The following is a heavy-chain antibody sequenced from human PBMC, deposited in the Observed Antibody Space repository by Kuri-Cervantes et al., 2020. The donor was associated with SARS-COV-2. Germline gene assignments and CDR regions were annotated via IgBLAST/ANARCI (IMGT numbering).Heavy chain of an antibody. D-gene: IGHD5-24*01. V-gene: IGHV3-33*08. J-gene: IGHJ4*01. CDR3: ARGMAGTPRYFDC. CDR2: IWYDGRNT. CDR1: GFTFSDYD. Sequence: GGSLRLSCASSGFTFSDYDMHWVRQAPGKGLEWVAVIWYDGRNTYYTGSVKGRFTISTDTSKNMVFLQMNNLRVDDTAVYYCARGMAGTPRYFDCWGRGTLVTVSS.